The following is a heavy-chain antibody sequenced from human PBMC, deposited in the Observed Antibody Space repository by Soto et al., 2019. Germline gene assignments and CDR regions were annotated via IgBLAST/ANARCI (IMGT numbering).Heavy chain of an antibody. CDR2: ISGSGGST. V-gene: IGHV3-23*01. CDR1: GFTFSSYA. CDR3: AKLGSSGYFRGFAWFDP. J-gene: IGHJ5*02. Sequence: GGSLRLSCAASGFTFSSYAMSWVRQAPGKGLEWVSAISGSGGSTYYADSVKGRFTISRDNSKNTLYLQMNSLRAEDTAVYYCAKLGSSGYFRGFAWFDPWGQGTLVTVSS. D-gene: IGHD3-22*01.